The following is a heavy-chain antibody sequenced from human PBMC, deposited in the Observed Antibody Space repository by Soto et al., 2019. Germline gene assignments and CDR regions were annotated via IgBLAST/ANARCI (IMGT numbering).Heavy chain of an antibody. CDR1: GASISRYS. D-gene: IGHD4-17*01. CDR2: IDYIGST. V-gene: IGHV4-59*01. CDR3: ATVDTYGDYDVQY. Sequence: QVQLQESGPGLVKPSDTLSLTCTDSGASISRYSWSWVRQPPGKGLEWIGYIDYIGSTKCNPTLMSRVHVSVDTSKKQFSLKRSSGTAADTAVYYWATVDTYGDYDVQYWGQGTLVTGSS. J-gene: IGHJ4*02.